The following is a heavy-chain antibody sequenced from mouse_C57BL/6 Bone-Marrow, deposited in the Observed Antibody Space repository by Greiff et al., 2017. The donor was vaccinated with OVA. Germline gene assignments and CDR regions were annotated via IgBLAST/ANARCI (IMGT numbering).Heavy chain of an antibody. Sequence: EVKLMESGGGLVQPGGSLSLSCAASGFTFTDYYMSWVRQPPGKALEWLGFIRHKANGYTTEYSASVKGQFTISRDNSKSILYLQMNALRAEDSATYYCARWLIKYWYFDFWGTGTTVTVSS. J-gene: IGHJ1*03. CDR3: ARWLIKYWYFDF. V-gene: IGHV7-3*01. CDR1: GFTFTDYY. CDR2: IRHKANGYTT. D-gene: IGHD2-4*01.